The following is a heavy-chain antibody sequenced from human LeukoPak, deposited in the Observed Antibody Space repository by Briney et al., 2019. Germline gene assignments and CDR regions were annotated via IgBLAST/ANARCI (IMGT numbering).Heavy chain of an antibody. D-gene: IGHD4-23*01. CDR1: GGSIDSGGYY. V-gene: IGHV4-31*03. CDR3: ARDYYGGTSGWFDF. J-gene: IGHJ5*01. CDR2: IYYTGIT. Sequence: SQTLSLTCTVSGGSIDSGGYYWSWIRHHPGKGLQWIGYIYYTGITSYNPSFKGRVSISIDTSKNQFSLKLRSVTAADTAVYYCARDYYGGTSGWFDFWGQGTLVTVSS.